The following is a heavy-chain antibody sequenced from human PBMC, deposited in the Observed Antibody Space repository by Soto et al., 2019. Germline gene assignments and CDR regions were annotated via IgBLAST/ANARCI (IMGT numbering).Heavy chain of an antibody. CDR1: GGSINSGGYY. J-gene: IGHJ6*02. Sequence: QVQLQESGPGLVKPSQTLSLTCTVSGGSINSGGYYWNWIRQHPGRGLEWMGYIYYTGSTYYNPSLTSRITFSIDTSRNQFSLKVNSVTAADTAVYYCARATPSVATLGYGMDVWGQGTTVVVSS. CDR2: IYYTGST. V-gene: IGHV4-31*03. CDR3: ARATPSVATLGYGMDV. D-gene: IGHD5-12*01.